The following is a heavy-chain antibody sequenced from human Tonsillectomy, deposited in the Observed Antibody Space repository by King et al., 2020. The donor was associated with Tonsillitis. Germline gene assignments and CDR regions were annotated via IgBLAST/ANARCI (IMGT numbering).Heavy chain of an antibody. V-gene: IGHV4-59*02. J-gene: IGHJ4*02. Sequence: VQLQESGPGVVKPSETLSLTCAVSGGSVNTNYWTWIRQSPGTGLEWIGYVYHTGTTNYNPSLKSRATISIDPSKNHFSLTLSSMTAADTAIYYCARESYMYGRVFDIWGQGARVAVSS. CDR1: GGSVNTNY. CDR2: VYHTGTT. CDR3: ARESYMYGRVFDI. D-gene: IGHD2-8*01.